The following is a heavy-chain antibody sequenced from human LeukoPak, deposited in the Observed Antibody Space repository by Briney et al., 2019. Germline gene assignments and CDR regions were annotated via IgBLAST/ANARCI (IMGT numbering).Heavy chain of an antibody. CDR3: ARDPTEQLAPFDY. CDR1: GYTFTSYG. J-gene: IGHJ4*02. D-gene: IGHD6-6*01. Sequence: GASVKVSCKASGYTFTSYGISWVRQAPGQGLEWMGWINPNSGVTNSAQKFQGRVTMTRDMSFSTAYMELRSLRSDDTAVYYCARDPTEQLAPFDYWGQGTLVTVSS. CDR2: INPNSGVT. V-gene: IGHV1-2*02.